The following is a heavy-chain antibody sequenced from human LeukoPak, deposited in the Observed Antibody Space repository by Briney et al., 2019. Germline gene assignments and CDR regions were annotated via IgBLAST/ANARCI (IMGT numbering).Heavy chain of an antibody. CDR2: IKSKTDGGTT. CDR1: GFTFSYAW. J-gene: IGHJ4*02. D-gene: IGHD6-13*01. Sequence: KPGGSLRLSCADSGFTFSYAWMNWVRQAPGKGLEWVGRIKSKTDGGTTDYAAPVKGRFTISRDDSKDTLYVQMNSLKTEDTAVYYCTTRIAAAGTKDDYWGQGTLVTVSS. V-gene: IGHV3-15*01. CDR3: TTRIAAAGTKDDY.